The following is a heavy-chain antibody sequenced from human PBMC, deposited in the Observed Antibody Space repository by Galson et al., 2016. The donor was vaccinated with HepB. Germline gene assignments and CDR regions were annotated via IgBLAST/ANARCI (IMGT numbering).Heavy chain of an antibody. CDR3: ARPMSACRTSSCYFFEY. V-gene: IGHV3-33*01. D-gene: IGHD1-7*01. CDR1: GFTFNQYG. Sequence: SLRLSCAASGFTFNQYGMHWVRQAAGKGLEWVAVIWHDGDNKYYGDSVEGRFTISRDDSKNTLYLQMNGLTVDDTAVYYCARPMSACRTSSCYFFEYWGQGSPVTVSS. CDR2: IWHDGDNK. J-gene: IGHJ4*02.